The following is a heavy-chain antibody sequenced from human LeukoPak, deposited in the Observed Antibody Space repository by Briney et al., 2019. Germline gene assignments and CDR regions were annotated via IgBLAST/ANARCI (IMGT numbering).Heavy chain of an antibody. J-gene: IGHJ5*02. CDR3: ARESNINNWFDP. CDR2: IYDSGST. CDR1: GGSFSGYY. Sequence: SETLSLTCAVYGGSFSGYYWSWIRQSPGKGLEWIGYIYDSGSTFYSPSLKSRVTMSIDRSNNQFSLKPSSVTAADTAVYYCARESNINNWFDPWGQGTLVTVSS. D-gene: IGHD2/OR15-2a*01. V-gene: IGHV4-30-2*06.